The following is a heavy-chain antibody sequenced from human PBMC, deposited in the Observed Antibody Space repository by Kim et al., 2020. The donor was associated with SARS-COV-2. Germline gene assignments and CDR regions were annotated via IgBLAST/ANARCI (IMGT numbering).Heavy chain of an antibody. Sequence: SETLSLTCAVSGGSISSGGYSWSWIRQPPGKGLEWIGYIYHSGSTYYNPSLKSRVTISVDRSKNQFSLKLSSVTAADTAVYYCARTPNFAYYYDSRVWFDPWGQGTLVTVSS. CDR2: IYHSGST. CDR3: ARTPNFAYYYDSRVWFDP. D-gene: IGHD3-22*01. V-gene: IGHV4-30-2*01. J-gene: IGHJ5*02. CDR1: GGSISSGGYS.